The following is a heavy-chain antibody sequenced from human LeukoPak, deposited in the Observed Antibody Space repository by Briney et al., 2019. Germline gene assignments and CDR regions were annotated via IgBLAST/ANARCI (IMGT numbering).Heavy chain of an antibody. CDR1: GGSFSGYY. Sequence: SETLSLTCAVYGGSFSGYYWSWIRQPPGKGLEWIGEINHSGSTNYNPSLKSRVTISVDTSKNQFSLKLSSVTAADTAVYYCARGNTGTTAFDIWGQGTMVTVSS. V-gene: IGHV4-34*01. D-gene: IGHD1-7*01. CDR3: ARGNTGTTAFDI. CDR2: INHSGST. J-gene: IGHJ3*02.